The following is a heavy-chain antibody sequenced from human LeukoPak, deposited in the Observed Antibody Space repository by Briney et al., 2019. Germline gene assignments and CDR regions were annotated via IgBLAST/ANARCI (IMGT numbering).Heavy chain of an antibody. J-gene: IGHJ4*02. CDR3: ANSGGSGWSEYYFDY. V-gene: IGHV3-74*01. CDR2: INSDGSST. CDR1: GFTFSSYW. Sequence: PGGSLRLSCAASGFTFSSYWMHWVRQAPGKGLVWVSRINSDGSSTSYADSVKGRFTISRDNAKNTLYLQMNSLRAEDTTVYYCANSGGSGWSEYYFDYWGQGTLVTVPS. D-gene: IGHD6-19*01.